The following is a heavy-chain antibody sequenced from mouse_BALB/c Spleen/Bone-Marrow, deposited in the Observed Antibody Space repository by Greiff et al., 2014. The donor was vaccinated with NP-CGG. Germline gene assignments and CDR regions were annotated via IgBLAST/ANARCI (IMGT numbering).Heavy chain of an antibody. CDR1: GYTFTRYW. CDR3: AGPSDY. Sequence: VQLKESGAELVKPGASVKLSCKASGYTFTRYWMHWVKQRPGQGLAWIGEINPSNGRTNYNEKFKSKATLTVDKSSSTAYMQLSSLTSEDSAVYYCAGPSDYGGQGTTLTVSS. J-gene: IGHJ2*01. V-gene: IGHV1S81*02. CDR2: INPSNGRT.